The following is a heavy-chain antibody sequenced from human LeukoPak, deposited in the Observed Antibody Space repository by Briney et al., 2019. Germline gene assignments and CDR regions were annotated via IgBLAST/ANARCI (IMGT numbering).Heavy chain of an antibody. CDR1: GFTFSSYA. J-gene: IGHJ4*02. CDR3: AKDLDYTTNGYYFDY. V-gene: IGHV3-23*01. D-gene: IGHD4-11*01. Sequence: GGSLRLSCTASGFTFSSYAMNWVRQAPGKGLEWVSGIGAGGTFTYYAASVKGRFTIFRDNSRNTLYLQMNSLRADDTAVYYCAKDLDYTTNGYYFDYWGQGTLVTVSS. CDR2: IGAGGTFT.